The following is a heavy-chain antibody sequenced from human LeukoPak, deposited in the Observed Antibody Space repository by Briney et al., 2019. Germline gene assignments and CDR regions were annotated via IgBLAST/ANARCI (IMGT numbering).Heavy chain of an antibody. CDR3: ARGHADYYGSGSYYKRLEP. CDR1: GGSFTGYY. D-gene: IGHD3-10*01. J-gene: IGHJ5*02. Sequence: SETLSLSCAVYGGSFTGYYWSWIRQPPGKGLEWIGEINHSGSTNYNPSLKSRVTISVDTSKNQFSLKLSSVTAADTAVYYCARGHADYYGSGSYYKRLEPWGPGTLVTVSS. V-gene: IGHV4-34*01. CDR2: INHSGST.